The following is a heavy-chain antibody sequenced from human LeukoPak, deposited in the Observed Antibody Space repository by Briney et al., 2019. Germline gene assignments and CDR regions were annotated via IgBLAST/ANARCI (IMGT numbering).Heavy chain of an antibody. J-gene: IGHJ4*02. CDR2: INANSGAT. CDR1: AYTFTGYY. CDR3: ARAVYCSSTSCSLWT. Sequence: GASVKLSCKASAYTFTGYYLHWMRQAPGQGLEWMGGINANSGATNYAQKFQGRVTMTRDTSISTAYMQLSSLRSDDTAVYYCARAVYCSSTSCSLWTWGQGTLVTVSS. V-gene: IGHV1-2*02. D-gene: IGHD2-2*01.